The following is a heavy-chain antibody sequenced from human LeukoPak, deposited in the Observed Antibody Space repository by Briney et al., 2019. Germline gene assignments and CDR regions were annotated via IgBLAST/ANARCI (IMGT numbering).Heavy chain of an antibody. CDR1: GWTFSSHS. CDR2: ISSSSSYI. J-gene: IGHJ4*02. CDR3: ARDPPPRRVVITSPVDY. D-gene: IGHD3-22*01. Sequence: GGSLRLSCAASGWTFSSHSMNWLRQAPGKGLEWVSSISSSSSYIYYADSVKGRFTISRDNAKNSLYLQMNSLRAEDTAVYYCARDPPPRRVVITSPVDYWGQGTLVTVSS. V-gene: IGHV3-21*01.